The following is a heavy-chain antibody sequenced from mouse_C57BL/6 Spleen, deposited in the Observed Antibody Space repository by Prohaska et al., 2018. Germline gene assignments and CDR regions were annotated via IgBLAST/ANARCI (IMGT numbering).Heavy chain of an antibody. D-gene: IGHD1-1*01. J-gene: IGHJ2*01. CDR3: ARRSFITTVVADYFDY. V-gene: IGHV1-18*01. CDR2: INPNNGGT. Sequence: HGKSLEWIGDINPNNGGTIYNQKFKGKATLTVDKSSSTAYMELRSLTSEDTAVYYCARRSFITTVVADYFDYWGQGTTLTVSS.